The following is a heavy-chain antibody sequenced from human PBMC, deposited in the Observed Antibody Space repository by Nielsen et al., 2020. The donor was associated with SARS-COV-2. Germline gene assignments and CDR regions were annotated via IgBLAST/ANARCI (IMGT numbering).Heavy chain of an antibody. V-gene: IGHV3-33*01. CDR3: ATTGIAVAGNDY. CDR2: IWYDGSNK. D-gene: IGHD6-19*01. CDR1: GFTFSSYG. J-gene: IGHJ4*02. Sequence: GGSLRLSCAASGFTFSSYGMHWVRQAPGKGLEWVAVIWYDGSNKYYADSVKGRFTISRDNSKNTLYLQMNSLRAEDTAVYYCATTGIAVAGNDYWGQGTLVTVSS.